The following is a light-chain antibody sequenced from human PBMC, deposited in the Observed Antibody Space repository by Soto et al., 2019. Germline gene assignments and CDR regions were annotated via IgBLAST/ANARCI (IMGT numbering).Light chain of an antibody. CDR3: QQSYSTPYT. CDR2: AAS. CDR1: QSMSTY. V-gene: IGKV1-39*01. J-gene: IGKJ2*01. Sequence: DIQMTQSPSSLSASVGDRVTITCRASQSMSTYLNWYQQKPGKAPKLLIYAASSLQSGVPSRFSGSGSETDFTFTISSLQPEDFATYYCQQSYSTPYTFGQGNKLEIK.